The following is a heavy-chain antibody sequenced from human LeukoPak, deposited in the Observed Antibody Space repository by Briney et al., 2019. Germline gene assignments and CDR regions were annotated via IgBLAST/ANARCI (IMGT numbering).Heavy chain of an antibody. CDR2: ISSSGSTI. V-gene: IGHV3-11*01. Sequence: PGGSLRLSCAASGFTFSDYYMSWIRQAPGKGLEWVSYISSSGSTIYYADSVKGRFTISRDNAKNPLYLQMNSLRAEDTAVYYCARGSITIFGVVIRTTNTYFDYWGQGTLVTVSS. J-gene: IGHJ4*02. CDR3: ARGSITIFGVVIRTTNTYFDY. CDR1: GFTFSDYY. D-gene: IGHD3-3*01.